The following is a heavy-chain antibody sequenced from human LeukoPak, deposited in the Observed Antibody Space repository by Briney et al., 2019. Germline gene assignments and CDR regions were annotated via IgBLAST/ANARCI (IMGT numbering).Heavy chain of an antibody. CDR3: ARLYCSGGSCYSSYYYYMDV. CDR2: MNPNSGNT. V-gene: IGHV1-8*01. Sequence: ASVKVSCKASGYTFTSYDINWVRQATGQGLEWMGWMNPNSGNTGYAQKFQGRVTMTRNTSISTAFMELSSLRSEDTAVYYCARLYCSGGSCYSSYYYYMDVWGKGTTVTVSS. D-gene: IGHD2-15*01. J-gene: IGHJ6*03. CDR1: GYTFTSYD.